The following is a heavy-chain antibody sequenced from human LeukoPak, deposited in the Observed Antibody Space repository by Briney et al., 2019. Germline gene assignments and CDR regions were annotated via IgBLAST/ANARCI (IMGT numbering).Heavy chain of an antibody. J-gene: IGHJ5*02. CDR3: ARDSRYSSGWYDWFDP. V-gene: IGHV1-69*06. Sequence: ASLKYSCKACGGTYGSYAISWVRQAPGKGLEWMGGIIPIFCTANYAQKFKGRVTITADKSTSTAYMELSSLRSEDTAVYYCARDSRYSSGWYDWFDPWGQGTLVTVSS. CDR1: GGTYGSYA. CDR2: IIPIFCTA. D-gene: IGHD6-19*01.